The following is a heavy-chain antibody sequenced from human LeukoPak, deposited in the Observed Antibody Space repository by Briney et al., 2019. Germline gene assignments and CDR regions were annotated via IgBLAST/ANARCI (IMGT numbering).Heavy chain of an antibody. Sequence: PGGSLRLSCAASGFSFSSYSTCWVRQAPGKGLEWLSYITSSSNSLYYADSVKGRFTISRDNAQNSLFLQMNSLRAEDTAVHYCARVSITGYYYYMDVSGKGTTVTVSS. CDR1: GFSFSSYS. CDR3: ARVSITGYYYYMDV. V-gene: IGHV3-48*01. CDR2: ITSSSNSL. D-gene: IGHD3-16*01. J-gene: IGHJ6*03.